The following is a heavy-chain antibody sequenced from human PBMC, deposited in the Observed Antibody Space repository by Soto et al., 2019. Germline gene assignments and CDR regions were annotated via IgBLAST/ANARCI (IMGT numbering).Heavy chain of an antibody. CDR3: ARAYTVFGVVIPPYDAFDI. CDR2: IYSGGST. CDR1: GFTVSSNY. Sequence: EVQLVETGGGLIQPGGSLRLSCAASGFTVSSNYMSWVRQAPGKGLEWVSVIYSGGSTYYADSVKGRFTISRDNSKNTLYLQMNSVRAEDTAVYYCARAYTVFGVVIPPYDAFDIWGQGTMVTVSS. D-gene: IGHD3-3*01. V-gene: IGHV3-53*02. J-gene: IGHJ3*02.